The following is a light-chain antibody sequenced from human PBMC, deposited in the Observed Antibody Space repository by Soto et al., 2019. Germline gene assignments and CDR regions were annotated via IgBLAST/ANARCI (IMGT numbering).Light chain of an antibody. Sequence: QSVLTQPASVSGSPGQSITISCTGTSSDVGYDNYVSWFQQYPGKAPKLMIYEVSRRPSGVSNRFSGSKSANTASLTISGLQAEDEADYYCTTHTASSTWVFGGGTKVTVL. J-gene: IGLJ3*02. CDR2: EVS. CDR1: SSDVGYDNY. CDR3: TTHTASSTWV. V-gene: IGLV2-14*01.